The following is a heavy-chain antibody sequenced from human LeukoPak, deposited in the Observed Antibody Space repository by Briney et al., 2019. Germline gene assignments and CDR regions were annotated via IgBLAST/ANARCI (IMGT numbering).Heavy chain of an antibody. Sequence: SETLSLTCTVSGGSISSSSYYWGWIRQPPGKGLEWIGSIYYSGSTYYNPSLKSRVTISVDTSKNQFSLRLTSVTAADTAVYYCARQTGSGLFILPGGQGTLVTVSS. CDR1: GGSISSSSYY. V-gene: IGHV4-39*01. CDR3: ARQTGSGLFILP. CDR2: IYYSGST. J-gene: IGHJ4*02. D-gene: IGHD3/OR15-3a*01.